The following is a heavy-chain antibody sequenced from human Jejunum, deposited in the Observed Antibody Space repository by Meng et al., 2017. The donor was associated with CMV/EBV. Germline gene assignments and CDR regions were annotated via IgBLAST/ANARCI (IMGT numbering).Heavy chain of an antibody. D-gene: IGHD2-15*01. CDR3: AKGTREGTPFDY. CDR1: GFPFRPYA. CDR2: ISASGLVT. V-gene: IGHV3-23*01. J-gene: IGHJ4*02. Sequence: ASGFPFRPYAMRWVRQAPGRGLEWVSLISASGLVTHYADSVKGRFTISRDNSNNTLYLQMNSLRAEDTAIYYCAKGTREGTPFDYWGQGTLVTVSS.